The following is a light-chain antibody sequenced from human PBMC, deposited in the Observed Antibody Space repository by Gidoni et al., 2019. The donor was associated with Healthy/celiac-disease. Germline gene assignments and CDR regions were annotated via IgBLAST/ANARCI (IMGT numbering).Light chain of an antibody. J-gene: IGLJ2*01. Sequence: SYELTQPPSGSVYPGKTASITCSGDKLGDKYACCYQQKQGQSPVLVIYQDSKRPSGIPERFSGSNSGNTATLTISGTQAMDEADYYCQAWDSSTASVVFGGGTKLTVL. CDR1: KLGDKY. V-gene: IGLV3-1*01. CDR2: QDS. CDR3: QAWDSSTASVV.